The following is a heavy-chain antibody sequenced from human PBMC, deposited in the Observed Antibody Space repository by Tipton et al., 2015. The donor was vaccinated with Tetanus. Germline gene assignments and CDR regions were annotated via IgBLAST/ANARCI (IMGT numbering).Heavy chain of an antibody. J-gene: IGHJ4*02. CDR3: ARVDSANDRIDH. Sequence: TLSLTCTVSGGSISSGDYYWSWIRQPPGEGLEWIGYIYHSGTTYYNPSLKSRVTISVDTSKNQFSLNLTSVTAADTALFYCARVDSANDRIDHWGQGNLVTVSS. V-gene: IGHV4-30-4*01. CDR2: IYHSGTT. D-gene: IGHD5-12*01. CDR1: GGSISSGDYY.